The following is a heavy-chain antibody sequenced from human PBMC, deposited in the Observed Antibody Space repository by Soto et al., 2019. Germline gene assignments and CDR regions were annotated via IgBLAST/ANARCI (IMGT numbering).Heavy chain of an antibody. CDR2: IYYSGST. V-gene: IGHV4-39*01. Sequence: QLQLQESGPGLVKPSETLSLTCTVSGGSISSSSYYWGWIRQPPGKGLEWIGSIYYSGSTYYNPSLKSRVTISVDTSKNQFSLKLSSVTAADTAVYYCARHRMVEMATIHFFDPWGQGTLVTVSS. D-gene: IGHD5-12*01. CDR3: ARHRMVEMATIHFFDP. CDR1: GGSISSSSYY. J-gene: IGHJ5*02.